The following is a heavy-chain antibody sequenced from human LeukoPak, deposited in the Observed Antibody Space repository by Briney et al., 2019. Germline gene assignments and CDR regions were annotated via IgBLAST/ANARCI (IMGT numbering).Heavy chain of an antibody. CDR2: ISWNSGSI. CDR3: AKDRYGGNSGYFQH. V-gene: IGHV3-9*01. J-gene: IGHJ1*01. CDR1: GFTFDDYA. Sequence: GRSLRLSCAASGFTFDDYAMHWVRQAPGKGLDWVSGISWNSGSIGYADSVKGRFTISRDNAKNSLYLQMNSLRAEDTALYYCAKDRYGGNSGYFQHWGQGTLVTVSS. D-gene: IGHD4-23*01.